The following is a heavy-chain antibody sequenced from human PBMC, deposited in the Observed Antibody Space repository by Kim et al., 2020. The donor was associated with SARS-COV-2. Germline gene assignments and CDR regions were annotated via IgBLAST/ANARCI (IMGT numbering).Heavy chain of an antibody. V-gene: IGHV3-30*03. CDR3: ARARPSMVRAFDAFDI. J-gene: IGHJ3*02. D-gene: IGHD3-10*01. CDR2: ISYDGSNK. Sequence: GGSLRLSRAASGFTFSSYCMHWVRQAPGKGLEWVAVISYDGSNKYYADSVKGRFTISRDNSKNTLYLQMNSLRAEDTAVYYCARARPSMVRAFDAFDIWGQGTMVTVSS. CDR1: GFTFSSYC.